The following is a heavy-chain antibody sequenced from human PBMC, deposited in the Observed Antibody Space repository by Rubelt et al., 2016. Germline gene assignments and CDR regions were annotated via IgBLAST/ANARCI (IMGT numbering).Heavy chain of an antibody. CDR2: IFHSGST. CDR3: ARGYCSSTSCYFDY. CDR1: GVSISSGNW. J-gene: IGHJ4*02. Sequence: QVQLQESGPRLVEPSGTLSLTCAVSGVSISSGNWWSWIRQPPGKGLEWIGEIFHSGSTNYNPSLKGRVTISVDTFKNQFSRKLSLVTAADTAVYYCARGYCSSTSCYFDYWGQGTLVTVSS. D-gene: IGHD2-2*01. V-gene: IGHV4-4*02.